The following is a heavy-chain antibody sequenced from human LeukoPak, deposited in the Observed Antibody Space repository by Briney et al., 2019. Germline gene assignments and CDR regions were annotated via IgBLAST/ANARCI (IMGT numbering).Heavy chain of an antibody. CDR2: IHASGST. J-gene: IGHJ5*02. CDR1: NGSISIYY. D-gene: IGHD6-19*01. V-gene: IGHV4-4*07. Sequence: SETLSLTCTVSNGSISIYYWSWIRQPAGKGLEWIGRIHASGSTNYNPSLKSRVTMSVDTPKNQFSLKLSSVTAADTAIYFSPRGDRAVAGAWGWFDPWGQGTLVTVSS. CDR3: PRGDRAVAGAWGWFDP.